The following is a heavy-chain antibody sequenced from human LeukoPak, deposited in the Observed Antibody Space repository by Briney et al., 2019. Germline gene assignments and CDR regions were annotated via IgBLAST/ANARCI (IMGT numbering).Heavy chain of an antibody. V-gene: IGHV3-30*03. CDR3: ARDWSLMDY. CDR1: GFIFSDYG. D-gene: IGHD3-16*01. Sequence: GGSLRLSCAASGFIFSDYGMHWVCQAPGKGLEWVAVMSSDGTNEYYADSVKGRFIISRDKSKNTLYLLLTSLRVEDTALYYCARDWSLMDYWGQGTLVTVSS. J-gene: IGHJ4*02. CDR2: MSSDGTNE.